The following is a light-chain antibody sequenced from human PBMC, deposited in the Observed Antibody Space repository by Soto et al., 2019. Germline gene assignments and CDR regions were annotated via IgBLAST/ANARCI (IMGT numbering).Light chain of an antibody. CDR1: QSVSKNY. CDR2: GAS. CDR3: QQYGSSPMT. J-gene: IGKJ5*01. Sequence: DIVLTQSPGTLSLSPGERATLSCRASQSVSKNYVAWYQPKPGQAPCLLIFGASDRATGIPDRFSGSGSETDFTLTISRLEPEDSAVYLCQQYGSSPMTFGQGTRLEI. V-gene: IGKV3-20*01.